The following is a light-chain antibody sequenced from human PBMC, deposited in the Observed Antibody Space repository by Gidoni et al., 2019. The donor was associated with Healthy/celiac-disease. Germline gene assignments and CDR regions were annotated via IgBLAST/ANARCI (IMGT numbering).Light chain of an antibody. CDR1: SGHSSYA. J-gene: IGLJ3*02. V-gene: IGLV4-69*01. CDR2: LNSDGSH. CDR3: QTWGTGIQL. Sequence: QLVLTQSPSASASLGDSVKLTCTLSSGHSSYAIAWHQQQPEKGPRYLMKLNSDGSHSKGDGIPDRFSGSSSGAERYLTISSLQSEDEADYYCQTWGTGIQLFGGGTKLTVL.